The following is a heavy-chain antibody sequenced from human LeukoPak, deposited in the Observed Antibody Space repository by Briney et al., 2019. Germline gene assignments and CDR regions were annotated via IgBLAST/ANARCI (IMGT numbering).Heavy chain of an antibody. CDR2: INPNSGGT. CDR3: AREYYYDSSGYSVDYYYGMDV. D-gene: IGHD3-22*01. CDR1: GYTFTSYY. V-gene: IGHV1-2*02. J-gene: IGHJ6*02. Sequence: ASVKVSCKASGYTFTSYYMHWVRQAPGQGREWMGWINPNSGGTEYAQKFLGRVTMTRDTSISTAYMELSRLRSDDTAVYFCAREYYYDSSGYSVDYYYGMDVWGQGTTVTVSS.